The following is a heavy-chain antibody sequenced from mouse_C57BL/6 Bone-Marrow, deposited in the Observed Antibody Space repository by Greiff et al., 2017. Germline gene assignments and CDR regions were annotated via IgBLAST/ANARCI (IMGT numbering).Heavy chain of an antibody. V-gene: IGHV1-81*01. J-gene: IGHJ2*01. Sequence: VQLQQSGAELARPGASVKLSCKASGYTFTSYGISWVKQRTGQGLEWIGEIYPRRGNTYSNQKFKGKATLPADKSSSTAYMELRSLTSEYSAVYFCARWETTVVNFDYWGKGTTRTVSS. CDR2: IYPRRGNT. CDR3: ARWETTVVNFDY. CDR1: GYTFTSYG. D-gene: IGHD1-1*01.